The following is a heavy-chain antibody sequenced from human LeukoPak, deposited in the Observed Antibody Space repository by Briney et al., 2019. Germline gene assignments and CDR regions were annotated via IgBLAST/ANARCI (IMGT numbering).Heavy chain of an antibody. D-gene: IGHD3-22*01. V-gene: IGHV1-2*02. CDR2: INPNSGGT. CDR3: ARPSSGYYEAIRAGLGP. Sequence: GASVKVSCKASGSTFTGYYMHWVRHAPPQGLEWMGWINPNSGGTNYAQKFQGRVTMTRDTYISRAYMELSRLRSDDTAVYYCARPSSGYYEAIRAGLGPWGQGTLVTVSS. CDR1: GSTFTGYY. J-gene: IGHJ5*02.